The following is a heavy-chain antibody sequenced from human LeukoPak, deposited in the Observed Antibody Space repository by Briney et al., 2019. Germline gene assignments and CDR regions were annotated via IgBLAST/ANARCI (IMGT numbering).Heavy chain of an antibody. CDR3: AREAPGGSGWTYFDY. V-gene: IGHV4-59*01. CDR2: IYASGGA. D-gene: IGHD6-19*01. Sequence: SETLSLTCTVSGGSLSSYYWSWIRQPPGKGLEWIGYIYASGGANYNPSLKSRVTISLDSSENRFSLKLTSVTAADTAVYYCAREAPGGSGWTYFDYWGQGSLVTVSS. J-gene: IGHJ4*02. CDR1: GGSLSSYY.